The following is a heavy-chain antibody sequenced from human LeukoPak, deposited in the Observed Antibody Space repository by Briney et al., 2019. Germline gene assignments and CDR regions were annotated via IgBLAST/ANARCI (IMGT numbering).Heavy chain of an antibody. Sequence: SETLSLTCAVYGGSFSGYYWSWIRQPPGKGLEWIGYIYHSGSTYYNPSLKSRVTISVDRSKNQFSLKLSSVTAADTAVYYCARSGSYLGHDAFDIWGQGTMVTVSS. J-gene: IGHJ3*02. CDR2: IYHSGST. D-gene: IGHD1-26*01. V-gene: IGHV4-30-2*01. CDR1: GGSFSGYY. CDR3: ARSGSYLGHDAFDI.